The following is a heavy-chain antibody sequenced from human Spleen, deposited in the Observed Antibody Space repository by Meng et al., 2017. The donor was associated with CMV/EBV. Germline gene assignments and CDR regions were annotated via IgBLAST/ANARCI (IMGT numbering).Heavy chain of an antibody. J-gene: IGHJ4*02. CDR1: GYTFTGYY. CDR2: INPNSGGT. Sequence: QVRVGQSGCEVKKPGASVKVSCKASGYTFTGYYMHWVRQAPGQGLEWMGWINPNSGGTNYAQKFQGRVTMTRDTSISTAYMELSRLRSDDTAVYYCARDGYYYDSSGYQPADYWGQGTLVTVSS. CDR3: ARDGYYYDSSGYQPADY. D-gene: IGHD3-22*01. V-gene: IGHV1-2*02.